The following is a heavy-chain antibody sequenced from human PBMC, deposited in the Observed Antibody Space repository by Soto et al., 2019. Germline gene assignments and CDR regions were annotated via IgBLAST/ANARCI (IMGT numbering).Heavy chain of an antibody. CDR2: INHSGST. J-gene: IGHJ4*02. D-gene: IGHD2-21*02. CDR1: GGSFSGYY. V-gene: IGHV4-34*01. CDR3: ARVMSDVVVTAIFDY. Sequence: SETLSLTCAVYGGSFSGYYWSWIRQPPGKGLEWIGEINHSGSTNYNPSLKSRVTISVDTSKNQFSLKLSSVTAADTAVYYCARVMSDVVVTAIFDYWGQGTLVTVSS.